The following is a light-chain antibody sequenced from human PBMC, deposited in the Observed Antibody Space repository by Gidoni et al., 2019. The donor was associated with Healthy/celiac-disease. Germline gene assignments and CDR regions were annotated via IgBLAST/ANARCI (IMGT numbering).Light chain of an antibody. CDR2: DAS. J-gene: IGKJ3*01. V-gene: IGKV1-33*01. Sequence: DLQMTQSPSSLSASVGDRVTSTCQASQDISNYLNWYQQKPGKAPKLLIYDASNLETGVPSRFSGSGSGTDFTFTISSLQPEDIATYYCQQYDNLPGFTFGPGTKVDIK. CDR3: QQYDNLPGFT. CDR1: QDISNY.